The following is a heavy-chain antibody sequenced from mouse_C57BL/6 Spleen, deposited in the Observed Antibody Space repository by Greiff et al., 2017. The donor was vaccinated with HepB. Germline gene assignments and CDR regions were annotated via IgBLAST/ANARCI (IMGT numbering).Heavy chain of an antibody. CDR2: IYPGNSDT. D-gene: IGHD1-1*01. CDR1: GYTFTSYW. CDR3: TRRRTTVVADWYFDV. Sequence: EVQLQQSGTVLARPGASVKMSCKTSGYTFTSYWMHWVKQRPGLGLEWIGAIYPGNSDTSYNQKFKGKAKLTAVTSASTAYMELSSLTNEDSAVYYCTRRRTTVVADWYFDVWGTGTTVTVSS. V-gene: IGHV1-5*01. J-gene: IGHJ1*03.